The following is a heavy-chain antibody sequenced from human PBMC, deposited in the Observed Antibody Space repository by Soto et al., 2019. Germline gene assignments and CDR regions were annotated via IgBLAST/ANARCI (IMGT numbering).Heavy chain of an antibody. CDR3: AKVGGSGWFDAFDI. CDR1: GITVSGKKY. D-gene: IGHD6-19*01. Sequence: PGGSLRLSCAVSGITVSGKKYITWVRQAPGKGLEWVSALYSTFGTYYADSVKGRFTISRDNSKNMVYLQMKCLRAEDTALNYCAKVGGSGWFDAFDIWGQGTMVTVSS. V-gene: IGHV3-53*01. CDR2: LYSTFGT. J-gene: IGHJ3*02.